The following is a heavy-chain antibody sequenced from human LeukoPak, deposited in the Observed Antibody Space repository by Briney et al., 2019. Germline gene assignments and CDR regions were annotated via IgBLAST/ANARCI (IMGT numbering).Heavy chain of an antibody. CDR1: GGSISSGDYY. V-gene: IGHV4-30-4*02. CDR3: ARDPPWGVTTPIV. CDR2: IYYSGST. D-gene: IGHD4-17*01. J-gene: IGHJ3*01. Sequence: PSETLSLTCTVSGGSISSGDYYWSWIRQPPGKGLEWIGYIYYSGSTYYNPSLKSRVTISVDTSKNLFSLKLSSVTTADTAVYYCARDPPWGVTTPIVWGQGTMVTVSS.